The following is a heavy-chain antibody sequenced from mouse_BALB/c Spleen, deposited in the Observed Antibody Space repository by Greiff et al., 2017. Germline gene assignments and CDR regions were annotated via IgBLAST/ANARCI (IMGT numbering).Heavy chain of an antibody. Sequence: LVKTGASVKISCKASGYSFTGYYMYWVKQSHGKSPEWIGYISCYNGATSYNQKFKGKATFTVDTSSSTAYMQFNSLTSEDSAVYYCARGYYSSSAHWYFDVWGAGTTVTVSS. V-gene: IGHV1S34*01. CDR3: ARGYYSSSAHWYFDV. D-gene: IGHD1-1*01. CDR1: GYSFTGYY. CDR2: ISCYNGAT. J-gene: IGHJ1*01.